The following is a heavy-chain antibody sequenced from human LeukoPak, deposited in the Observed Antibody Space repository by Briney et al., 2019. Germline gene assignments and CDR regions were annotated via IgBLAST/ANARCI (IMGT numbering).Heavy chain of an antibody. CDR1: GGSFSGYY. Sequence: SETLSLTCAVYGGSFSGYYWSWIRQPPGKGLEWIGEINHSGSTNYNPSLKSRVTISVDTSKNQFSLKLSSVTAADTAVYYCASASVSGIDPWGQGTLVTVSS. D-gene: IGHD1-1*01. V-gene: IGHV4-34*01. J-gene: IGHJ5*02. CDR3: ASASVSGIDP. CDR2: INHSGST.